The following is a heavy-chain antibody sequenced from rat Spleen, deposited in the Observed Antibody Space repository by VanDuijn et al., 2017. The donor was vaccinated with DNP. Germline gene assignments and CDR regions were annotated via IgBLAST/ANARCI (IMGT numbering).Heavy chain of an antibody. J-gene: IGHJ2*01. V-gene: IGHV5-20*01. CDR1: GFTFTNYD. Sequence: EVQLVESGGGLVQPGRSLKLSCAASGFTFTNYDMAWVRQAPTKGLEWVASISHNGRNTYYRDSVKGRFTISRDNTKSSLYLQMDSLRSEDTATYFCTSLYRSSIDYWGHGVLVTVSS. CDR2: ISHNGRNT. D-gene: IGHD1-2*01. CDR3: TSLYRSSIDY.